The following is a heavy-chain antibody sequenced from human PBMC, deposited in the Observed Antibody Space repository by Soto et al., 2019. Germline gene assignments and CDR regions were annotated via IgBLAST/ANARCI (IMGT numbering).Heavy chain of an antibody. J-gene: IGHJ4*02. CDR2: IYYSGST. CDR1: GGSISSGGYY. CDR3: ARGKRGVGGSGWYYFDY. V-gene: IGHV4-31*03. D-gene: IGHD6-19*01. Sequence: QVQLQESGPGLVKPSQTLSLTCTVSGGSISSGGYYWSWIRQHPGKGLEWIGYIYYSGSTYYNPSLKGRVTISGDTSKNQFSLKLSSVAAADTAVYYCARGKRGVGGSGWYYFDYWGQGTLVTVSS.